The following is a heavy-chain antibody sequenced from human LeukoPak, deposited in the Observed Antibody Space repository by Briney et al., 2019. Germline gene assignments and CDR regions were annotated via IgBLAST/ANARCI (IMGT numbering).Heavy chain of an antibody. Sequence: PGGSLRLSCAASGFTFSSYGMHWVRQAPGKGLEWVAVISYDGSNKYYADSVKGRFTISRDNSKNTLYLQMNSLRAEDTAVYYCAKDYCSSTSCSDDAFDIWGQGTMVTVSS. CDR3: AKDYCSSTSCSDDAFDI. V-gene: IGHV3-30*18. CDR2: ISYDGSNK. CDR1: GFTFSSYG. D-gene: IGHD2-2*01. J-gene: IGHJ3*02.